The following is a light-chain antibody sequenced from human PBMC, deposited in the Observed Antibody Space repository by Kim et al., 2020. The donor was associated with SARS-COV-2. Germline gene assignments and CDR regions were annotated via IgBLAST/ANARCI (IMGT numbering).Light chain of an antibody. CDR3: MQALQTPPT. J-gene: IGKJ2*01. V-gene: IGKV2-28*01. CDR2: LGS. Sequence: IVMTQSPLTLPVSPGEPASISCISSQSLLHTSGHNYVDWYLQMPGQSPQLLIYLGSNRASGVPDRFSGCGSGTYFTLKLSGADTEDIGVYYCMQALQTPPTFGQGTKLE. CDR1: QSLLHTSGHNY.